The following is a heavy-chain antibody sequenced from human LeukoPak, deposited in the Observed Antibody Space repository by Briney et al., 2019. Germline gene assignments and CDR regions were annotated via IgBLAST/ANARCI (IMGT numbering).Heavy chain of an antibody. Sequence: GGSLRLSCAASGFTFSSYVMSWVRQAPGKGLEWVSAISAGGGSLYYADSVKGRFTISRDNAKNSLYLQMNSLRAEDTAVYYCARDPYSGGYGDYYYYYMDLWGQGTTVTISS. CDR2: ISAGGGSL. D-gene: IGHD1-26*01. V-gene: IGHV3-23*01. J-gene: IGHJ6*03. CDR3: ARDPYSGGYGDYYYYYMDL. CDR1: GFTFSSYV.